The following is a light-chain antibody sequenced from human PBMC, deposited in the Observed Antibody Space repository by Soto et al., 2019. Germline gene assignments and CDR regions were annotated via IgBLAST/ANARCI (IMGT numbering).Light chain of an antibody. CDR3: QQYGSYSPWT. J-gene: IGKJ1*01. V-gene: IGKV1-5*01. Sequence: DLQMTQFPSTLSASVGDRVTITCRASQSISNWLAWYQQKPGLAPKLLIYDASNLESGVPSRFSGTASGTEFTLTISSLQPDDFATYYCQQYGSYSPWTFGQGTKVEVK. CDR1: QSISNW. CDR2: DAS.